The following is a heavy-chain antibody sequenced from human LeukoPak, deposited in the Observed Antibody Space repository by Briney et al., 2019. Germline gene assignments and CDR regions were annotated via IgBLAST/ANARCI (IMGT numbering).Heavy chain of an antibody. CDR3: ARVYYDFWSGYYNFSPYYGMDV. V-gene: IGHV4-59*01. CDR2: IYYSGST. J-gene: IGHJ6*02. CDR1: GGSISSYY. D-gene: IGHD3-3*01. Sequence: SETLSLTCTVSGGSISSYYWSWIRQPPGKGLEWIGYIYYSGSTNYNPSLKSRVTISVGTSKNQFSLKLSSVTAADTAVYYCARVYYDFWSGYYNFSPYYGMDVWGQGTTVTVSS.